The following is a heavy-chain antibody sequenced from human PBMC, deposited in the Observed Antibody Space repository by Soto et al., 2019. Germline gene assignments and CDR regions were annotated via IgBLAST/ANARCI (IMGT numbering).Heavy chain of an antibody. J-gene: IGHJ5*02. CDR2: IYYSGST. CDR3: ASYDYTNDDNWFDP. Sequence: SETLSLTCTVSGGSISSGGYYWSWIRQHPGKGLEWIGYIYYSGSTYYNPSLKSRVTISVDTSKNQFSLKLSSVTAADTAVHYCASYDYTNDDNWFDPWGQGTLVTVSS. CDR1: GGSISSGGYY. V-gene: IGHV4-31*03. D-gene: IGHD4-4*01.